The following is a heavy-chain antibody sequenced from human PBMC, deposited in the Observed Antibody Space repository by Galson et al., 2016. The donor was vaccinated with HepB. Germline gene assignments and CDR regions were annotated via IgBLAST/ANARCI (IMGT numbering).Heavy chain of an antibody. J-gene: IGHJ6*02. CDR2: ISSGNQYI. Sequence: SLRLSCAASGFTFSSYTMSWVRQAPGKGLEWVSSISSGNQYIYYSDSVRGRFTISRDNAKNSPYLQMDSLGTEDTAIYYCARDYYQLLPSARTFGVDVWGQGATVTVSS. CDR3: ARDYYQLLPSARTFGVDV. V-gene: IGHV3-21*01. CDR1: GFTFSSYT. D-gene: IGHD2-2*01.